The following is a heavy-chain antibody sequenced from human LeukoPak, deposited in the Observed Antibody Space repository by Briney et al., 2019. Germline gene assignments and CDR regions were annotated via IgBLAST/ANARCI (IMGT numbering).Heavy chain of an antibody. CDR3: AREYYYDSSGYYKNDY. J-gene: IGHJ4*02. Sequence: PSETLSLTCTVSGGSISSSSYYWGWIRQPPGKGLEWIGSIYYSGSTYYNPSLKSRVTISVDTSKNQFSLKLSSVTAADTAVYYCAREYYYDSSGYYKNDYWGQGTLVTVSS. D-gene: IGHD3-22*01. V-gene: IGHV4-39*07. CDR2: IYYSGST. CDR1: GGSISSSSYY.